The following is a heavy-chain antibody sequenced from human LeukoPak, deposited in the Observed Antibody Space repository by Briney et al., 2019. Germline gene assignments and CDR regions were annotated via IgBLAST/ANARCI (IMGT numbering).Heavy chain of an antibody. CDR2: IGSSGATT. V-gene: IGHV3-23*01. D-gene: IGHD2-8*01. Sequence: GGSPRLSCEASGFSFNKFAMSWVRQAPGKGPEWGSAIGSSGATTFYADSVKGRCTISRDNSKNTVYLEMNSLRAEDTAIYYCAKVSVGPLSRPTHVALYYGMDVWGQGTTVTVSS. J-gene: IGHJ6*02. CDR1: GFSFNKFA. CDR3: AKVSVGPLSRPTHVALYYGMDV.